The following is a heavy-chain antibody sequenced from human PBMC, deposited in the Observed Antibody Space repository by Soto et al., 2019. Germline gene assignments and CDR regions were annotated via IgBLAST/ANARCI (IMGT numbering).Heavy chain of an antibody. CDR1: GESITSLGYY. CDR3: TRGDY. J-gene: IGHJ4*02. CDR2: VSYTGST. V-gene: IGHV4-31*03. Sequence: QVHLKETGPGLVKPSPTLSLASSVSGESITSLGYYWTWVRQPPGKGLEWIGLVSYTGSTFYNSALRCGVTISRHTSQMQFFLDVKSVTVADTAMYFCTRGDYWGQGVLVTVSS.